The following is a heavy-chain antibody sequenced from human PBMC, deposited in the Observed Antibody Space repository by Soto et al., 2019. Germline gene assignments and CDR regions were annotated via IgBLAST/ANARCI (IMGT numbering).Heavy chain of an antibody. Sequence: GGSLRLSCAASGLTFSSYAMHWVRQAPGKGLEWVAVISYDGSNKYYADSVKGRFTISRDNSKNTLYLQMNSLRAEDTAVYYCARVHSSWEIYYYYGMDVWGQGTTVTVSS. D-gene: IGHD6-13*01. CDR1: GLTFSSYA. V-gene: IGHV3-30-3*01. CDR2: ISYDGSNK. CDR3: ARVHSSWEIYYYYGMDV. J-gene: IGHJ6*02.